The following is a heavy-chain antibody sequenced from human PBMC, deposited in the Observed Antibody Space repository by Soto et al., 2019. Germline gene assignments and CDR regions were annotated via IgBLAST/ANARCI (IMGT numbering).Heavy chain of an antibody. D-gene: IGHD5-18*01. J-gene: IGHJ5*02. CDR2: INTDGSDT. CDR1: GFTFSSHW. V-gene: IGHV3-74*01. Sequence: EVQLVESGGGLVQPGGSLTLSCAASGFTFSSHWMHWVRQAPGKGLVCVSRINTDGSDTTYADSVKGRFTISRDNAKNTLYLQMNSLRAEDTAVYYCVRGDAVTIWPSRSWGQGTLVTVSS. CDR3: VRGDAVTIWPSRS.